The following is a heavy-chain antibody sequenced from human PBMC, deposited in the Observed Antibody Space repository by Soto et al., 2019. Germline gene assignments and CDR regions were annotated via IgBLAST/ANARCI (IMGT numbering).Heavy chain of an antibody. J-gene: IGHJ4*02. CDR2: SYYSGST. CDR1: GGSISSYY. Sequence: PSETLSLTCTVSGGSISSYYWSWIRQPPGKGLEWIGYSYYSGSTNYNPSLKSRVTISVDTSKNQFSLKLSSVTAADTAVYYCARHQPLHGDYDYWGQGTLVTIS. V-gene: IGHV4-59*08. CDR3: ARHQPLHGDYDY. D-gene: IGHD4-17*01.